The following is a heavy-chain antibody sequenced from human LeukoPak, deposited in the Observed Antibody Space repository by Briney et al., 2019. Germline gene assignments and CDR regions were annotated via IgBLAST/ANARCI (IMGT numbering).Heavy chain of an antibody. Sequence: GRSLRLSCAASGFTFSSYGMHWVRQAPGKGLEWVAVISYDGSNKYYADSVKGRFTISRDNSKNTVYLQLNSLRVEDTAVYYCVPRHCINSICYAGFDYWGQGTLVTVSS. V-gene: IGHV3-30*03. D-gene: IGHD2-2*01. CDR3: VPRHCINSICYAGFDY. J-gene: IGHJ4*02. CDR2: ISYDGSNK. CDR1: GFTFSSYG.